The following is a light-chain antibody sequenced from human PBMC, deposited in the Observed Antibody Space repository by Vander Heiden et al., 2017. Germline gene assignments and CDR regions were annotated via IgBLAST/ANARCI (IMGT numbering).Light chain of an antibody. CDR3: QQYNNWPPGLT. V-gene: IGKV3-15*01. CDR1: QSVSSN. J-gene: IGKJ4*01. Sequence: DIVMTQSPATLSVSPGERATLSCRASQSVSSNLAWYQQKPGQAPRLLIYGASTRATGIPARFSGSGSGTEFTLTISSLQSEDFAVYYCQQYNNWPPGLTFGGGTKVEIK. CDR2: GAS.